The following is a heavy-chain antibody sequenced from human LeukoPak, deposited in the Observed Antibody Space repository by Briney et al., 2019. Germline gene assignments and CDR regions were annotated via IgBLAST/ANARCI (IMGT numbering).Heavy chain of an antibody. CDR3: ARIFALYGSGVMDV. V-gene: IGHV3-21*01. CDR1: GFTFSSYS. D-gene: IGHD3-10*01. CDR2: IRTSGADK. Sequence: GGSLRLSCVVSGFTFSSYSMNWVRQAPGKGLEWVSSIRTSGADKYYADSVKGRFTISRDNAKNSLYLQMNSLRAEDTAVYYCARIFALYGSGVMDVWGQGTTVTVSS. J-gene: IGHJ6*02.